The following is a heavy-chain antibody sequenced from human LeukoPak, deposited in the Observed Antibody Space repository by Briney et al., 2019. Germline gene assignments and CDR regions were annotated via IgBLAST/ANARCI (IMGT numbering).Heavy chain of an antibody. CDR2: IYTSGST. J-gene: IGHJ5*02. CDR1: GGSISSYY. CDR3: ARDRYYGSGSLNWFDP. V-gene: IGHV4-4*08. D-gene: IGHD3-10*01. Sequence: SETLSLTCTVSGGSISSYYWSWIRQPPGKGLEWIGRIYTSGSTNYNPSLKSRVTISVDTSKNQFSLKLSSVTAADTAVYYCARDRYYGSGSLNWFDPWGQGTLVTVSS.